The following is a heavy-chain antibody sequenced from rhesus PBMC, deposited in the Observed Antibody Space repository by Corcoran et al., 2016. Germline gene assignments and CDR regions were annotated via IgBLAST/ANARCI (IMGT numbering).Heavy chain of an antibody. J-gene: IGHJ4*01. CDR3: ATDARGGSYSVDY. Sequence: EVQLVQSGAEVKKPGASVKISCKASGYTFTDYYLHWVRQDRGKVLEWIGRVDPEDGEAIHAQKFQDRVTITADTSTDTAYMELSSLRSEETAVYYCATDARGGSYSVDYWGQGVLVTVSS. CDR2: VDPEDGEA. D-gene: IGHD1-44*02. CDR1: GYTFTDYY. V-gene: IGHV1-111*02.